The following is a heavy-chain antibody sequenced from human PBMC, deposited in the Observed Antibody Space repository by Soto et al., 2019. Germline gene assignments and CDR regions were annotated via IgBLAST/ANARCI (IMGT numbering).Heavy chain of an antibody. D-gene: IGHD6-6*01. CDR1: GYTFTSYG. CDR2: ISAYNGNT. J-gene: IGHJ5*02. V-gene: IGHV1-18*01. Sequence: GASVKVSCKASGYTFTSYGISWVRQAPGQGLEWMRWISAYNGNTNYAQKLQSRVTMTTDTSTSTAYRELRSLRSDDTAVYYCARDQPNLGNELYSSSFSEDNWFDPWGQGTLVTVSS. CDR3: ARDQPNLGNELYSSSFSEDNWFDP.